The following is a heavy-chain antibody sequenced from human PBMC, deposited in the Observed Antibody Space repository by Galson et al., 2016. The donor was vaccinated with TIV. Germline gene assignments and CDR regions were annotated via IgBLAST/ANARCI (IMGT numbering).Heavy chain of an antibody. Sequence: SLRLSCAASGLSVSINSMTWVRQAPGKGLEWVSLISDGGNTYYTDSVKGRFTISRDNSQNTLYLQMNSLRVEDTAVYYCARDRVVDATYYYYYYGMDVWGQGTAVTVSS. CDR1: GLSVSINS. D-gene: IGHD2-15*01. V-gene: IGHV3-66*02. J-gene: IGHJ6*02. CDR2: ISDGGNT. CDR3: ARDRVVDATYYYYYYGMDV.